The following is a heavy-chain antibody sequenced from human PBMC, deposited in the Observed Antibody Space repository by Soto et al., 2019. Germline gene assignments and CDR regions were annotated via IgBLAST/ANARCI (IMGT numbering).Heavy chain of an antibody. CDR2: MNPNSGNT. D-gene: IGHD4-17*01. J-gene: IGHJ6*03. V-gene: IGHV1-8*01. CDR1: GYTFTSYD. CDR3: ARGRRAVYYHYYYMDV. Sequence: ASVKVSCKASGYTFTSYDINWVRQATGQGLEWMGWMNPNSGNTGYAQKFQGRVTMTRNTSISTAYMELSSLRSEDTAVYYCARGRRAVYYHYYYMDVWGKGIMVTVSS.